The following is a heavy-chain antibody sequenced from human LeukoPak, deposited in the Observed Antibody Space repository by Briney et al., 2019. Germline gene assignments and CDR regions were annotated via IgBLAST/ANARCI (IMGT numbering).Heavy chain of an antibody. D-gene: IGHD2-21*02. Sequence: GGSLRLSCAASGFTFDDYGMSWVRQAPGKGLEWVSGINWNGGSTGYADSVKGRFTISRDNAKNSLYLQMSSLRAEDTALYHCAREWYGGNSVGAPIDYWGQGTLVTVSS. J-gene: IGHJ4*02. CDR2: INWNGGST. CDR1: GFTFDDYG. V-gene: IGHV3-20*01. CDR3: AREWYGGNSVGAPIDY.